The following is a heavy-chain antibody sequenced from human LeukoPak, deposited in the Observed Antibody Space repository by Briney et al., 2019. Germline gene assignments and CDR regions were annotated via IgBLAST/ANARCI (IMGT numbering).Heavy chain of an antibody. CDR3: ARATSYSNYGMDV. D-gene: IGHD6-13*01. CDR2: INSDGSST. Sequence: GGSLRLSCAASGFTFSHHWMHWVRQVPGKGLVWVSRINSDGSSTTYAASVKGRFTISRDNARNTLYLQMNSLRAEDTAVHYCARATSYSNYGMDVWGQGTTVTVSS. CDR1: GFTFSHHW. J-gene: IGHJ6*02. V-gene: IGHV3-74*01.